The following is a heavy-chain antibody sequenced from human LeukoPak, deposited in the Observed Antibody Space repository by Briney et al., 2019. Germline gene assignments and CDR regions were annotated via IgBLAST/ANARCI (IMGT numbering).Heavy chain of an antibody. CDR3: ARDVKRYYYMDV. CDR2: IFHTGST. CDR1: GDSISSGNY. D-gene: IGHD5-24*01. Sequence: SETLSLTCTVSGDSISSGNYWGWIRQPPGKGLEWIGSIFHTGSTYFNLSLKSRVTISVDTSKNQFSLKLSSVTAADTAVYYCARDVKRYYYMDVWGKGTTVTVSS. V-gene: IGHV4-38-2*02. J-gene: IGHJ6*03.